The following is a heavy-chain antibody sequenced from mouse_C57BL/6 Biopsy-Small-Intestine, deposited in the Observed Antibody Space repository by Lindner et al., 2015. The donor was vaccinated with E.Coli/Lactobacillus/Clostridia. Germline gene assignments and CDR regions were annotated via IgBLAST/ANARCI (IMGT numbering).Heavy chain of an antibody. CDR3: VFNSYWYFDV. CDR1: GYTFTGYW. D-gene: IGHD1-3*01. J-gene: IGHJ1*03. Sequence: VQLQESGAELMKPGASVQLSCKATGYTFTGYWIEWVKRRPGHGLEWIGEILPGNFITNYNEKFKGKATFTADTSSNTAYMQLSSLTTEDSAIYYCVFNSYWYFDVWGTGTTVTVSS. V-gene: IGHV1-9*01. CDR2: ILPGNFIT.